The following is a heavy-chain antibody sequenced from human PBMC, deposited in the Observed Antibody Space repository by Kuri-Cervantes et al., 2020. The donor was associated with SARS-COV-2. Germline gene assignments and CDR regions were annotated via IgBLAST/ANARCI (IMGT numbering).Heavy chain of an antibody. J-gene: IGHJ5*02. CDR3: ARVAKSGWNANYWFDP. V-gene: IGHV3-66*01. CDR2: IYSGGST. CDR1: GFTVSSNY. Sequence: GESLKISCAASGFTVSSNYMSWVRQAPGKGLEWVSVIYSGGSTYYADSVKGRFTISRDNSKNTLYLQMNSLRAEDTAVYYCARVAKSGWNANYWFDPWGQGTLVTVSS. D-gene: IGHD1-1*01.